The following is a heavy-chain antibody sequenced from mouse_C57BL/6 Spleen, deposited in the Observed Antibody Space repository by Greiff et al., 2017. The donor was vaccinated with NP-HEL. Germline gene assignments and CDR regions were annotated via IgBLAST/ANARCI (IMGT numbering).Heavy chain of an antibody. V-gene: IGHV1-42*01. Sequence: VQLQQSGPELVKPGASVKISCKASGYSFTGYYMNWVKQSPEKSLEWIGEINPSTGGTTYNQKFKAKATLTVDKSSSTAYMQLKSLTSEDSAVYYCARSRYLYFDVWGTGTTVTVSS. CDR1: GYSFTGYY. CDR3: ARSRYLYFDV. D-gene: IGHD1-1*01. CDR2: INPSTGGT. J-gene: IGHJ1*03.